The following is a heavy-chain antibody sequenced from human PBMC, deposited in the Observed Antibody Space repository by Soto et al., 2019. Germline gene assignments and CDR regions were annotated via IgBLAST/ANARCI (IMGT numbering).Heavy chain of an antibody. Sequence: QVHLIQSGAEVKKPGSAVKFSCKAAGGTFNTYTLFWVRQAPGHGLEWMGRIIPMLPVTNSAQKFQGRLTLTAQKSTGTAFMELNSLTSDDTAVYYCSIGSWSAETFDVWGQGTMVNVSS. J-gene: IGHJ3*01. CDR2: IIPMLPVT. CDR1: GGTFNTYT. D-gene: IGHD2-2*01. CDR3: SIGSWSAETFDV. V-gene: IGHV1-69*02.